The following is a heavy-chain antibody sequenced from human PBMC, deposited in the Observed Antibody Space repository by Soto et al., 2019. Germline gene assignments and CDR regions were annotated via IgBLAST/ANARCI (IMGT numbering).Heavy chain of an antibody. CDR2: ISYDGSNK. D-gene: IGHD4-4*01. J-gene: IGHJ2*01. CDR1: GFTFSSYA. CDR3: ARPLWRNDYNWGYFDL. Sequence: QVPLVESGGGVVQPGRSLRLSCAASGFTFSSYAMHWVRQAPGKGLEWVAVISYDGSNKYYADSVKGRFTISRDNSKNXLYLQMNSLRAEDTAVYYCARPLWRNDYNWGYFDLWGRGTLVTVSS. V-gene: IGHV3-30-3*01.